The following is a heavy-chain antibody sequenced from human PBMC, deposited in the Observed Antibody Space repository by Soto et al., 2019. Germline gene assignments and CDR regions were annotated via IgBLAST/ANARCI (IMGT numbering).Heavy chain of an antibody. CDR2: INGGNGQT. D-gene: IGHD1-1*01. J-gene: IGHJ6*02. CDR1: GYTFSTHA. CDR3: ARGKGMEENYYYYGLDI. V-gene: IGHV1-3*01. Sequence: QVQVVQSGAEVKKPGASVKISCKASGYTFSTHAMHWVRQAPGQSLEWMGWINGGNGQTKNSHRFQDRVTITRDTSASTAYMELSSLRSEDTAVYYCARGKGMEENYYYYGLDIWGQGTTVTVSS.